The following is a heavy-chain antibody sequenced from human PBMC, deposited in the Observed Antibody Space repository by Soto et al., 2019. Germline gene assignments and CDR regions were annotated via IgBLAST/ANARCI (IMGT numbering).Heavy chain of an antibody. V-gene: IGHV4-31*03. CDR1: GGSISSGGYY. CDR2: IYYSGST. J-gene: IGHJ5*02. Sequence: QVQLQESGPGLVKPSQTLSLTCTVSGGSISSGGYYWSWIRQHPGKGLEWIGYIYYSGSTYYNPALSSRLTNTADTSKNQFSLQRSSVTAADTAVYYCARAGGITWFDPWGQGALVTVSS. D-gene: IGHD3-10*01. CDR3: ARAGGITWFDP.